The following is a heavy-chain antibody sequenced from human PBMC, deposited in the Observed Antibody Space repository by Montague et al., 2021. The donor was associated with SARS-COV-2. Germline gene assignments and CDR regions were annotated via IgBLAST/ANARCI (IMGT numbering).Heavy chain of an antibody. CDR2: IYDSGST. CDR1: GRSISSNNYY. Sequence: SETLSLTCTVSGRSISSNNYYWDWIRQPPGKGLEWIGSIYDSGSTYYNPSLKSRVTISVDTSKNHFSLKLNSVTAADMAVYYCARRGRKLLPVATTIGGFDIWGQGTMVTVSS. CDR3: ARRGRKLLPVATTIGGFDI. D-gene: IGHD5-12*01. J-gene: IGHJ3*02. V-gene: IGHV4-39*02.